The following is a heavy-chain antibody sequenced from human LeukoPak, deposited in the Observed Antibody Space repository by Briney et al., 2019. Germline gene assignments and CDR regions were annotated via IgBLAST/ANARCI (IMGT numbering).Heavy chain of an antibody. CDR2: INHSGST. Sequence: SETLSLTCAVYGGSFSGYYWSWIRQPPGKGLEWIGEINHSGSTNYNPSLKSRVTISVDTSKNQFSLKLSSVTAADTAVYYCARDRSFGYFDCWGQGTLVTVSS. D-gene: IGHD3-10*01. CDR1: GGSFSGYY. CDR3: ARDRSFGYFDC. J-gene: IGHJ4*02. V-gene: IGHV4-34*01.